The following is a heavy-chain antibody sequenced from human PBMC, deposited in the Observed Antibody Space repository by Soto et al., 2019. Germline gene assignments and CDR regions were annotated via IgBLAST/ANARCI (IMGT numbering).Heavy chain of an antibody. CDR1: GGTFSSYA. CDR2: IIPIFGTA. D-gene: IGHD2-8*01. V-gene: IGHV1-69*01. J-gene: IGHJ4*02. Sequence: QVQLVQSGAEVKKPGSSVKVSCKASGGTFSSYAISWVRQAPGQGLEWIGGIIPIFGTANYAQKFQGRVTITADESTSTAYMELSSLRSEDTAVYYCARDRRSYCTNGVCYRRDFDYWGQGTLVTVSS. CDR3: ARDRRSYCTNGVCYRRDFDY.